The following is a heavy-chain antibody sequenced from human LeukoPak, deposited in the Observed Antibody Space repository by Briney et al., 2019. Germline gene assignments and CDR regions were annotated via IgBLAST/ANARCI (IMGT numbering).Heavy chain of an antibody. CDR3: ARHSSGYSDAFDI. V-gene: IGHV4-59*01. D-gene: IGHD3-22*01. CDR1: GGSISSYY. Sequence: SETLSLTCTVSGGSISSYYWSWIRQPPGKGLEWIGYIYYSGSTNYNPSLKSRVTISVDTSKNQFSLKLSSVTAADTAVYYCARHSSGYSDAFDIWGQGTMVTISS. J-gene: IGHJ3*02. CDR2: IYYSGST.